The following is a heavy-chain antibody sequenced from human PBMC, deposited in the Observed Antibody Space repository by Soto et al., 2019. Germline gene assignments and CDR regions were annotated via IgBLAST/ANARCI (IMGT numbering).Heavy chain of an antibody. CDR3: ARDRIAGSKYYYGMDV. D-gene: IGHD6-13*01. V-gene: IGHV1-69*01. CDR1: GGTFSSYA. CDR2: IIPIFGTE. Sequence: QVQLVQSGAEVKKPGSSVRVSCKASGGTFSSYAISWVRQAPGQGLEWMGGIIPIFGTENYAPKFQGRVTITADESTSTAYMELSSLRSEDTAVYHCARDRIAGSKYYYGMDVWGQGTTVTVSS. J-gene: IGHJ6*02.